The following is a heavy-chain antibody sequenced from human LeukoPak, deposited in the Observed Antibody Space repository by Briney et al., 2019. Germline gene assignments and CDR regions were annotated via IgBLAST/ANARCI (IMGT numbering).Heavy chain of an antibody. CDR2: IYYSGST. Sequence: PSETLSLTCTVSGASISSYYWSWIRQSPGKGLESIGYIYYSGSTNYNPSLKSRVTISVDTSKNQFSLKLSSVTAADTAVYYCARVAVAAREYFDYWGQGTLVTVSS. CDR3: ARVAVAAREYFDY. CDR1: GASISSYY. J-gene: IGHJ4*02. V-gene: IGHV4-59*01. D-gene: IGHD6-19*01.